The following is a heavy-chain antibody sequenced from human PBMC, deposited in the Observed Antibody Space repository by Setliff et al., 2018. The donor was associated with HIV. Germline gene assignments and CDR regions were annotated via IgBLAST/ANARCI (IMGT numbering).Heavy chain of an antibody. CDR2: MNPNSGNT. D-gene: IGHD6-13*01. V-gene: IGHV1-8*03. Sequence: ASVKVSCKASGYTFTKFDINWVRQATGQGLEWMGWMNPNSGNTGFAQRFQGRVTITADASTSTAYMELSSLRSEDTAVYYCATNREQLTMTYYYYYMDVWGKGTTVTVSS. J-gene: IGHJ6*03. CDR1: GYTFTKFD. CDR3: ATNREQLTMTYYYYYMDV.